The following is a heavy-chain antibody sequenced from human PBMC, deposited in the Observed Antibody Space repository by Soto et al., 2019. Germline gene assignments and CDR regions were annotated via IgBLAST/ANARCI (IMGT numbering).Heavy chain of an antibody. V-gene: IGHV4-31*03. CDR3: ARVGVTGTTNLKIFDY. J-gene: IGHJ4*02. Sequence: PSETLSLTCTVSGGSISSGGYYWSWIRQHPGKGLEWIGYIYYSGSTYYNPSLKSRVTISVDTSKNQFSLKLSSVTAADTAVYYCARVGVTGTTNLKIFDYWGQGTLVTVSS. D-gene: IGHD1-7*01. CDR1: GGSISSGGYY. CDR2: IYYSGST.